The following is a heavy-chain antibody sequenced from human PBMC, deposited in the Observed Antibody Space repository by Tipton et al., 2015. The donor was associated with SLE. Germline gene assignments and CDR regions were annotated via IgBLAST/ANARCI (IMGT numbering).Heavy chain of an antibody. J-gene: IGHJ4*02. V-gene: IGHV4-59*12. CDR1: GASISSYY. CDR2: IYYSGST. D-gene: IGHD6-13*01. Sequence: TLSLTCTVSGASISSYYWSWIRQPPGKGLEWIGYIYYSGSTNYNPSLKSRVTISVDTSKNQFSLKLSSVTAADTAVYYCARRSWSFDYWGQGTLVTVSS. CDR3: ARRSWSFDY.